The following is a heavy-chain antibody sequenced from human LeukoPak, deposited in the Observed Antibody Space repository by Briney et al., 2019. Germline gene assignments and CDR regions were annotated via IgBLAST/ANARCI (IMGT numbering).Heavy chain of an antibody. CDR3: ARDTYDSSGYYAHLDY. D-gene: IGHD3-22*01. J-gene: IGHJ4*02. Sequence: GGSLRLSCAGSGFTFSDYAMSWVRQAPGKGLEWVSNIDGSGGSTYYSDSVKGRFTISRDNAKNSLYLQMSSLRAEDTAVYYCARDTYDSSGYYAHLDYWGQGTLVTVSS. V-gene: IGHV3-23*01. CDR2: IDGSGGST. CDR1: GFTFSDYA.